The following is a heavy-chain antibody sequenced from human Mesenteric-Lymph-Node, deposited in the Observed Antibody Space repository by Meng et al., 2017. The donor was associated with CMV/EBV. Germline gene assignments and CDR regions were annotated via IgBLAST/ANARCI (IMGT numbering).Heavy chain of an antibody. D-gene: IGHD2-2*01. CDR2: IYTAGAT. CDR1: GFTFSSYW. Sequence: GESLKISCAASGFTFSSYWMSWVRQAPGKGLEWVSVIYTAGATYYADSVKGRFTISRDKSKNTVFLQMNSLRADDTAVYYCAKSRGAGPSALNYWGQGTLVTVSS. CDR3: AKSRGAGPSALNY. J-gene: IGHJ4*02. V-gene: IGHV3-53*01.